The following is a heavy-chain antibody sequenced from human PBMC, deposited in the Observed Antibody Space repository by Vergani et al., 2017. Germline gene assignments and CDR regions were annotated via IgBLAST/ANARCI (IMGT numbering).Heavy chain of an antibody. J-gene: IGHJ4*02. Sequence: QVQLVESGGGVVQPGRSLRLSCAASGFTFSSYGMHWVRQAPGKGLEWVALISYDGSNKYYADSVRGRFTISRDNSKNTVYLQMNSLRAEDTAVYYCAKDRRRTGEFFDYWGQGTLVTVSS. V-gene: IGHV3-30*18. D-gene: IGHD1-1*01. CDR2: ISYDGSNK. CDR3: AKDRRRTGEFFDY. CDR1: GFTFSSYG.